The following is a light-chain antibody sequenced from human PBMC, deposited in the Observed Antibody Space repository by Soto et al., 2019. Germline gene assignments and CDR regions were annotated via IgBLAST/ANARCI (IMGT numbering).Light chain of an antibody. CDR2: TAS. V-gene: IGKV3-15*01. CDR1: QSVSDY. Sequence: EIVMTHSPATLSVSPGEIATLSFRASQSVSDYLAWYQQTPGQPPRLLIYTASTRATGIPARFSGSGSGTEFTLTISSLEPGDFAIYYCQQYGSSPLTFGGGTKVDIK. CDR3: QQYGSSPLT. J-gene: IGKJ4*01.